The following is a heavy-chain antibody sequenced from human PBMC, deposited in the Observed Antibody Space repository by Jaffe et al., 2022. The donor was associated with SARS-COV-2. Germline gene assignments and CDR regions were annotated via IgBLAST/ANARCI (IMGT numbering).Heavy chain of an antibody. V-gene: IGHV4-39*01. CDR3: ARGQGPEKNLYCSGGSCYLGPSLYFDY. J-gene: IGHJ4*02. Sequence: QLQLQESGPGLVKPSETLSLTCTVSGGSISSSSYYWGWIRQPPGKGLEWIGSIYYSGSTYYNPSLKSRVTISVDTSKNQFSLKLSSVTAADTAVYYCARGQGPEKNLYCSGGSCYLGPSLYFDYWGQGTLVTVSS. D-gene: IGHD2-15*01. CDR1: GGSISSSSYY. CDR2: IYYSGST.